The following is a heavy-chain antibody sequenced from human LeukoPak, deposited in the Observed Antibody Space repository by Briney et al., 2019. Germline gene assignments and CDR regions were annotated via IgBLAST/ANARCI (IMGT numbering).Heavy chain of an antibody. V-gene: IGHV1-18*01. D-gene: IGHD6-19*01. J-gene: IGHJ4*02. Sequence: ASVKVSCKASGYTFTSYGISWVRQAPGLGLEWMGWISAYNGNTNYAQKLQGRVTMTTDTSTSTAYMELRSLRSDDTAVYYCARGSRYSSGWYKFYYFDYWGQGTLVTVSS. CDR3: ARGSRYSSGWYKFYYFDY. CDR1: GYTFTSYG. CDR2: ISAYNGNT.